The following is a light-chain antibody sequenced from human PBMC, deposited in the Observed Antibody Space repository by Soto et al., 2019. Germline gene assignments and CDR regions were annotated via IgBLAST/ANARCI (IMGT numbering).Light chain of an antibody. Sequence: EIVLTQSPGTLSLSPGERATLSCRASQSVSSNYLAWYQHKPGQAPRLLLYGASHRATGIPDRFSGSGSGIDFTLTISRLEPEDFAVYYCQQYGNSPQTFGQGTKVEIK. CDR2: GAS. CDR3: QQYGNSPQT. CDR1: QSVSSNY. V-gene: IGKV3-20*01. J-gene: IGKJ1*01.